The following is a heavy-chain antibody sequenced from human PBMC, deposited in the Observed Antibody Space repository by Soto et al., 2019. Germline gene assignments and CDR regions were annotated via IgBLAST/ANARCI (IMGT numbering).Heavy chain of an antibody. V-gene: IGHV4-59*08. CDR1: GGSISSYY. J-gene: IGHJ6*02. Sequence: SETLSLTCTVSGGSISSYYWSWIRQPPGKGLEWIGYIYYSGSTNYNPSLKSRVTISVDTSKNQFSLKLSSVTAADTAVYYCARQSTSFLTGYYSYGMDVWGQGTTVTVSS. D-gene: IGHD3-9*01. CDR2: IYYSGST. CDR3: ARQSTSFLTGYYSYGMDV.